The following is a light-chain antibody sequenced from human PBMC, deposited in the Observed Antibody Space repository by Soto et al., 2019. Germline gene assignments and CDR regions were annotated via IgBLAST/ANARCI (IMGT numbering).Light chain of an antibody. CDR2: NTN. CDR3: SSYTSSSTVV. J-gene: IGLJ2*01. V-gene: IGLV1-44*01. Sequence: QSVLAQPPSASGTPGPRVSLSCSGSNSNIGGNFVYWYQQLPGTAPRLLIYNTNQRPSGVPDRFSGSKSGTSASLAISGLQAEDEADYYCSSYTSSSTVVFGGGTQLTVL. CDR1: NSNIGGNF.